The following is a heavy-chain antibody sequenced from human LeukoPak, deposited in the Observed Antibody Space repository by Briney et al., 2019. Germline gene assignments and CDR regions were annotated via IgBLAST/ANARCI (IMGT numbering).Heavy chain of an antibody. CDR3: ARDYASRYYDSSGYGYFDH. CDR2: IKQDGGQK. CDR1: GFTFSSYA. D-gene: IGHD3-22*01. J-gene: IGHJ4*02. V-gene: IGHV3-7*01. Sequence: GGSLRLSCAASGFTFSSYAMSWVRQAPGKGLEWVANIKQDGGQKYYVDSVKGRFAMSRDNAKNSLHLQMDSLTAEDTAVYYCARDYASRYYDSSGYGYFDHWGQGTLVTVSS.